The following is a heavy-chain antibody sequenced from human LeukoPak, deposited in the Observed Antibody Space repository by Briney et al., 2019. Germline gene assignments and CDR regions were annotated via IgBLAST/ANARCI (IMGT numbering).Heavy chain of an antibody. Sequence: SETLSLTCAVYGGSFSGYCWSWIRQPPGKGLEWIGEINHSGSTNYNPSLKSRVTISVDTSKNQFSLKLSSVTAADTAVYYCARGAVLRFLEWLRAPSWFDPWGQGTLVTVSS. CDR1: GGSFSGYC. D-gene: IGHD3-3*01. V-gene: IGHV4-34*01. CDR3: ARGAVLRFLEWLRAPSWFDP. CDR2: INHSGST. J-gene: IGHJ5*02.